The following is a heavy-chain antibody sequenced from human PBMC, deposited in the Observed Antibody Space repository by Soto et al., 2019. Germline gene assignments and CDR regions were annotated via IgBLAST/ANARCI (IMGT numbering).Heavy chain of an antibody. CDR3: ARDQVKGTMTIL. D-gene: IGHD4-17*01. Sequence: GGSLRLSCAASGFTFINYAMHWVRQAPGKGLEWVAVISYDGSNKYYADSVKGRFTISRDNSKNMMYLQMNSLSAEDTAVYHCARDQVKGTMTILWGQGTLVTVSS. V-gene: IGHV3-30-3*01. CDR1: GFTFINYA. CDR2: ISYDGSNK. J-gene: IGHJ4*02.